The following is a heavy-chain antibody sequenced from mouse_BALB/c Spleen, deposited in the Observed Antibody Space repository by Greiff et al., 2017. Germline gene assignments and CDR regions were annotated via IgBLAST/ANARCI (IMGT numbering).Heavy chain of an antibody. J-gene: IGHJ2*01. CDR2: ISYSGST. CDR3: ARNYGSSYDY. V-gene: IGHV3-2*02. CDR1: GYSITSDYA. D-gene: IGHD1-1*01. Sequence: VQLKESGPGLVKPSQSLSLTCTVTGYSITSDYAWNWIRQFPGNKLEWMGYISYSGSTSYNPSLKSRISITRDTSKNQFFLQLNSVTTEDTATYYCARNYGSSYDYWGQGTTLTGSS.